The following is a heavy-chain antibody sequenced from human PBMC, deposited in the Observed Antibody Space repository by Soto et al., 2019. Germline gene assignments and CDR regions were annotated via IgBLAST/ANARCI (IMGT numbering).Heavy chain of an antibody. Sequence: SCAASGFTFSINAMSWVRQAPGKGLEWVSAIRGSAGSTYYADSVKGRFTISRDNSKNMLYLQMNSLRAEDTAVYYCAREDASSGYAGTFQHWGQGTLVTVSS. D-gene: IGHD3-22*01. J-gene: IGHJ1*01. CDR3: AREDASSGYAGTFQH. CDR2: IRGSAGST. V-gene: IGHV3-23*01. CDR1: GFTFSINA.